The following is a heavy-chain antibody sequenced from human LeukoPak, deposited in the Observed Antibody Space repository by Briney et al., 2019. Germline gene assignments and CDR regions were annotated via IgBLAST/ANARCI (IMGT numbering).Heavy chain of an antibody. CDR2: MNPNTGNT. CDR1: GYTFSSYE. Sequence: GASVKVSCKTSGYTFSSYEINWVRQPPGQGLEWMGWMNPNTGNTAYAQKFQCRVTMTRDVSIRTAYMELSSLRSEYTAVYYCLRLFVQEPSEWFDPWGQGTLVTVS. D-gene: IGHD1-14*01. V-gene: IGHV1-8*01. J-gene: IGHJ5*02. CDR3: LRLFVQEPSEWFDP.